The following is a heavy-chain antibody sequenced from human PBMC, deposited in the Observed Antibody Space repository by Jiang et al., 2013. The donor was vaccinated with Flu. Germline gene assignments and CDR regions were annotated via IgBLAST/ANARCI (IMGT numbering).Heavy chain of an antibody. V-gene: IGHV1-69*01. D-gene: IGHD2-8*02. CDR2: INPMFGAG. Sequence: QYGAEVKKPGSSVKVSCKASGGTFTNHVISWVRQAPGQGLEWMGGINPMFGAGNYAQKFQGRVTISADESTTTAYMALSSLRSEDTAVYYCARGHAETVLGPYYYFD. CDR1: GGTFTNHV. CDR3: ARGHAETVLGPYYYFD. J-gene: IGHJ4*01.